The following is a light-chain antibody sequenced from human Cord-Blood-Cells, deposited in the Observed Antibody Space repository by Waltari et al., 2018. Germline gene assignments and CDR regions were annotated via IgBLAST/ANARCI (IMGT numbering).Light chain of an antibody. V-gene: IGLV2-23*01. CDR1: SSDVGSYNL. Sequence: QSALTQPASVSGSPGQSLTISCTGTSSDVGSYNLVSWYQQHPGKAPKLMIYEGSKRPQGFSNASPGSRSATTASLTTPGLQAEDEADYSCCSYAGSSSWVFGGGTKLTVL. J-gene: IGLJ3*02. CDR2: EGS. CDR3: CSYAGSSSWV.